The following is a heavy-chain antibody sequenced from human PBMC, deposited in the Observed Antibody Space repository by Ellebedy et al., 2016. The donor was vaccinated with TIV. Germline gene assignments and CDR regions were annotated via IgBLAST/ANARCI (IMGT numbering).Heavy chain of an antibody. V-gene: IGHV3-48*04. D-gene: IGHD2-21*02. Sequence: GESLKISXAASGFTFSSYSMNWVRQAPGKGLEWVSYISSSSSTIYYADSVKGRFTISRDNAKNSLYLQMNSLRAEDTAVYYCARDRVTSTQDINYYMDVWGKGTTVTVSS. CDR1: GFTFSSYS. CDR2: ISSSSSTI. CDR3: ARDRVTSTQDINYYMDV. J-gene: IGHJ6*03.